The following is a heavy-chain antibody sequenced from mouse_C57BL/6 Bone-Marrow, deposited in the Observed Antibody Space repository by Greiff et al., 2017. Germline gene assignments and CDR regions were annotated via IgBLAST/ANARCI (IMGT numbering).Heavy chain of an antibody. J-gene: IGHJ3*01. CDR3: ARSVLLWGGFAY. D-gene: IGHD2-1*01. V-gene: IGHV1-7*01. Sequence: VQVVESGADLAKPGASVKLSCKASGYTFTSYWMHWVKQRPGQGLEWIGYINPSSGYTQYNQKFKDQATMPADKSSSTADRPLCSLTYEDSAVYYFARSVLLWGGFAYWGQGTLVTVSA. CDR2: INPSSGYT. CDR1: GYTFTSYW.